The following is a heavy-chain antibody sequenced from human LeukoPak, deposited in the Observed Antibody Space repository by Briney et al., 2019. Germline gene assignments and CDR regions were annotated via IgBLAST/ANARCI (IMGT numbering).Heavy chain of an antibody. J-gene: IGHJ5*02. Sequence: SETLSLTCAVSGGSISSGGYSWSWIRQPPGKGLEWIGYIYHSGSTYYNPSLKSRVTISVDRSKNQFSLKLSSVTAADTAVYYCASGTYYYGSGSSWGQGTLVTVSS. CDR2: IYHSGST. V-gene: IGHV4-30-2*01. CDR1: GGSISSGGYS. D-gene: IGHD3-10*01. CDR3: ASGTYYYGSGSS.